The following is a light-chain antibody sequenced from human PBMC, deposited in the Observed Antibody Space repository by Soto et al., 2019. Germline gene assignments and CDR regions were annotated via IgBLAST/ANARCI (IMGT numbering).Light chain of an antibody. CDR3: QQHSNFPIT. Sequence: IEITQSPFSLSASLGDRVTLSCRASQSISSYLAWYQQKPGQAPRLLIYAASSRDTGVPARFSGSGSGTDFTLTISSLEPEDFAVYYCQQHSNFPITFGQGTRLEIK. V-gene: IGKV3-11*01. J-gene: IGKJ5*01. CDR2: AAS. CDR1: QSISSY.